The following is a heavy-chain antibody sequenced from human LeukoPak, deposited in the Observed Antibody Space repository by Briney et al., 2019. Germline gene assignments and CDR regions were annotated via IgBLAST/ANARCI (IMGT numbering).Heavy chain of an antibody. CDR2: IYYSGST. V-gene: IGHV4-59*01. Sequence: SETLSLTCTVSGGSISSYYWSWIRQPPGKGLEWIGYIYYSGSTNYNPSLKSRVTISVDTSKNQFSLKLSSVTAADTAVYYCARAGSSGWYAGDYWGQGTLVTVSS. J-gene: IGHJ4*02. CDR1: GGSISSYY. CDR3: ARAGSSGWYAGDY. D-gene: IGHD6-19*01.